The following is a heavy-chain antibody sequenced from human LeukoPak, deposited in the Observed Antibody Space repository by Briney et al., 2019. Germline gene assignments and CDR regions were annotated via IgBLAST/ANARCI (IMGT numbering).Heavy chain of an antibody. CDR2: ISGSGGST. J-gene: IGHJ4*02. CDR1: GFTFSSYA. V-gene: IGHV3-23*01. Sequence: PGGSLRLSCAASGFTFSSYAMSWVRQAPGKGLEWVSAISGSGGSTYYADSVKGRFTISRDNSKNTLYLQMNSLRAEDTAVYYCAKDQIVVVPAALKGHFDYWGQGTLVTVSS. CDR3: AKDQIVVVPAALKGHFDY. D-gene: IGHD2-2*01.